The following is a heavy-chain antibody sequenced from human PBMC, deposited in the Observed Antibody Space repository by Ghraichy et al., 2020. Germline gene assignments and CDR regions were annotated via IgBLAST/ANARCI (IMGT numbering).Heavy chain of an antibody. CDR1: GGSTSSSSYH. CDR2: VDYSGST. V-gene: IGHV4-39*01. Sequence: SQTLSLTCTVSGGSTSSSSYHWGWIRQPPGKGLEWIANVDYSGSTNHNPSLKSRVTISVDTSRNQFSLKLNSVTAADTALYYCARMRRPGSSYPDYWGQGTLVTVSS. CDR3: ARMRRPGSSYPDY. D-gene: IGHD6-6*01. J-gene: IGHJ4*02.